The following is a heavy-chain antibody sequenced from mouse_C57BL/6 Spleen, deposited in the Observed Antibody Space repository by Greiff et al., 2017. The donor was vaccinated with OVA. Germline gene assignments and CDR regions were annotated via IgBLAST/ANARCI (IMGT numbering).Heavy chain of an antibody. CDR3: AREDDGYYVDYAMDY. CDR2: INPSSGYT. J-gene: IGHJ4*01. D-gene: IGHD2-3*01. V-gene: IGHV1-4*01. Sequence: QVQLKESGAELARPGASVKMSCKASGYTFTSYTMHWVKQRPGQGLEWIGYINPSSGYTKYNQKFKDKATLTADKSSSTAYMQLSSLTSEDSAVYYCAREDDGYYVDYAMDYWGQGTSVTVSS. CDR1: GYTFTSYT.